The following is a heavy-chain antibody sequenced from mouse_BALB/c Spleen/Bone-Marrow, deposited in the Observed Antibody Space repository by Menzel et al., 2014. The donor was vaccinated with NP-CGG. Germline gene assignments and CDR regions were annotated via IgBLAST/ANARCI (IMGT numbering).Heavy chain of an antibody. J-gene: IGHJ4*01. CDR1: GYTFTDYA. CDR3: ARRGGFYAMDY. V-gene: IGHV1S137*01. CDR2: TSTYYGDA. Sequence: QVQLKESGAELVRPGVSVKISCKGSGYTFTDYAMHWVKQSHAKSLEWIGVTSTYYGDASYNQKFKGKATMTVDKSSSTAYMELARLTSEDSAIYYCARRGGFYAMDYWGQGTSVTVSS.